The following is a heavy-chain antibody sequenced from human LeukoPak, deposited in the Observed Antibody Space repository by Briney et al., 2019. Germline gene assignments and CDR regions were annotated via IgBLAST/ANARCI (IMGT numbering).Heavy chain of an antibody. CDR3: ARRRYYDGSGYLE. D-gene: IGHD3-22*01. J-gene: IGHJ1*01. Sequence: SETLSLTCSVSGDSVSRSDSYWDWIRQPPGKGLEWIGTIYYSGRTYYSPSPKSRVTLSVYTSGNQFSLNLRSVTAADTAVYSCARRRYYDGSGYLEWGQGTLLSVSS. V-gene: IGHV4-39*01. CDR1: GDSVSRSDSY. CDR2: IYYSGRT.